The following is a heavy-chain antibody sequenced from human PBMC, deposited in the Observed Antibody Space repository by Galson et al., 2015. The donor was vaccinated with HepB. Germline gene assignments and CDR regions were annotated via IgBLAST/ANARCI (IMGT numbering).Heavy chain of an antibody. CDR3: ARDYRYYYGSGSYPPGWFDP. J-gene: IGHJ5*02. CDR1: GDSVSSNSAA. CDR2: TYYRSKWYN. Sequence: ISGDSVSSNSAAWNWIRQSPSRGLEWLGRTYYRSKWYNDYAVSVKSRITVNPDTSKNQFSLQLNSVTPEDTAVYYCARDYRYYYGSGSYPPGWFDPWGQGTLVTVSS. V-gene: IGHV6-1*01. D-gene: IGHD3-10*01.